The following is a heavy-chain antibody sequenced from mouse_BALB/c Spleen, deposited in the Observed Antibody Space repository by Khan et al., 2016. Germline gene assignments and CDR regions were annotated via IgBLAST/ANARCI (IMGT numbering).Heavy chain of an antibody. CDR1: GFSITSSNYC. CDR3: SRENQVYYDSMDY. V-gene: IGHV12-1-1*01. Sequence: LEESGPAVIKPSQSLSLTCIVSGFSITSSNYCWHWIRQPPGKGLEWMGRICYEGSIYYSSSIKSRSTISRDTSLNKFFIKLTSVTNEDTAMYYCSRENQVYYDSMDYWGQGTSVTVSS. CDR2: ICYEGSI. J-gene: IGHJ4*01.